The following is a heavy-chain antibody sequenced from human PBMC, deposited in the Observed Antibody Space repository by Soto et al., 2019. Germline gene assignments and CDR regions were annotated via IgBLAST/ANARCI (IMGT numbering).Heavy chain of an antibody. CDR1: GGTFSSYA. Sequence: SVKVSCKASGGTFSSYAISWVRQAPGQGLEWMGVIIPIFGTANYAQKFQGRVTITADESTSTAYMELSSLRSEDTAVYYCARGAGGYDFWSGYTYNGFDPWGQGTLVTVSS. CDR3: ARGAGGYDFWSGYTYNGFDP. D-gene: IGHD3-3*01. V-gene: IGHV1-69*13. CDR2: IIPIFGTA. J-gene: IGHJ5*02.